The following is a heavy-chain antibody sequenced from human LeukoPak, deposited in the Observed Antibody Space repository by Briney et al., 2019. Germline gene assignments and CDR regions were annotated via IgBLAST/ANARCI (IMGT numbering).Heavy chain of an antibody. Sequence: GGSLRLSCAASGFTFRNYAMSWVRQAPGKGLEWVSGLREGGSAVYHADSVKGRFTISRDNTKNTLYLQMSSLRAEDTAIYYCAKGYGSGWYWYFDLWGRGTLVTVSS. CDR3: AKGYGSGWYWYFDL. CDR1: GFTFRNYA. D-gene: IGHD6-19*01. V-gene: IGHV3-23*01. J-gene: IGHJ2*01. CDR2: LREGGSAV.